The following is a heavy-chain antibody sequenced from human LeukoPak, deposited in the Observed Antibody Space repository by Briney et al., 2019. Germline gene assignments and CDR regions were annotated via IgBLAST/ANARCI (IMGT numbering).Heavy chain of an antibody. V-gene: IGHV4-39*01. CDR2: IYYSGTT. CDR3: ARFKRWTYVTITPTPVDS. J-gene: IGHJ4*02. CDR1: GGSIISTSYY. D-gene: IGHD2-15*01. Sequence: SETLSLTCTASGGSIISTSYYWGWIRQPPGKGLEWIGNIYYSGTTYSNPSLKSRVTISVDTSKNQFSLKLSSVTAADTAVYYCARFKRWTYVTITPTPVDSWGQGTLVTVSS.